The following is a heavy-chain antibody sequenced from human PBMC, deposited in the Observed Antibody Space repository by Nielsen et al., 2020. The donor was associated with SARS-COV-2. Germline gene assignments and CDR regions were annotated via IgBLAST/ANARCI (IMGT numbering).Heavy chain of an antibody. J-gene: IGHJ6*02. CDR1: GFTFSSYA. CDR3: ARDDCSSTSCYPSYYYYGMDV. D-gene: IGHD2-2*01. Sequence: GESLKISCAASGFTFSSYAMHWVRQAPGKGLEWVAVISYDGSNKYYADSVKGRFTISRDNSKNTLYLQMNSLRAEDTAVYYCARDDCSSTSCYPSYYYYGMDVWGQGTTVTVSS. CDR2: ISYDGSNK. V-gene: IGHV3-30-3*01.